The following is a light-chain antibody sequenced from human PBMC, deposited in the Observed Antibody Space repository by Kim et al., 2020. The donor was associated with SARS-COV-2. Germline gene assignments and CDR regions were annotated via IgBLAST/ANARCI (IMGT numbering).Light chain of an antibody. CDR3: QAWDSSV. V-gene: IGLV3-1*01. CDR1: KLGDKY. Sequence: SVSVSPGQTASITCSGDKLGDKYACWYQQKPGQATVLVIYQDSKRPSGIPERFSGSNSGNTATLTISGTQAMDEADYYCQAWDSSVFGGGTQLTVL. CDR2: QDS. J-gene: IGLJ2*01.